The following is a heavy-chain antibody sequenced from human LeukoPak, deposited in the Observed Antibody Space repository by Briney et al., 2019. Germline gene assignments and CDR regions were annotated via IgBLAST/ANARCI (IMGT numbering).Heavy chain of an antibody. CDR2: ISGSGGST. CDR3: AKDPGNNYGGYCPDI. V-gene: IGHV3-23*01. J-gene: IGHJ3*02. Sequence: PGGSLRLSCAASGFTFTNYWMSWVRQAPGKGLEWVSAISGSGGSTYYAVSVKGRFTISRDNSKNTLYLQMNSLRAEDTAVYYCAKDPGNNYGGYCPDIWGQGTMVTVSS. CDR1: GFTFTNYW. D-gene: IGHD4-23*01.